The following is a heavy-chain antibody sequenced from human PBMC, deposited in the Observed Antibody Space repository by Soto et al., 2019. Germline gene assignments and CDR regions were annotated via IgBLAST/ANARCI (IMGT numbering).Heavy chain of an antibody. D-gene: IGHD5-18*01. CDR1: GGTFSSYA. J-gene: IGHJ4*02. V-gene: IGHV1-69*01. CDR3: ASPPDTAMAVDGFDY. Sequence: QVQLVQSGAEVKKPGSSVKVSCKASGGTFSSYAISWVRQAPGQGLEWMGGIIPIFGTANYAQKFQGRVTTTADESTSTAYMELSSLRSEDTAVYYCASPPDTAMAVDGFDYWGQGTLVTVSS. CDR2: IIPIFGTA.